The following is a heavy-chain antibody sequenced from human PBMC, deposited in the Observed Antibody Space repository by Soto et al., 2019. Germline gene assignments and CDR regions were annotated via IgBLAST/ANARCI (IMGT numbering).Heavy chain of an antibody. J-gene: IGHJ4*02. CDR1: GFTFSSYG. Sequence: QVQLVESGGGVVQPGRSLRLSCAASGFTFSSYGMHWVRQAPGKGLEWVAVIWYDGSNKYYADSVKGRFTISRDNSKNTLYLQMNSLRAEDTAVYYCARDRVVVPRRGTYFDYWGQGTLVTVSS. CDR3: ARDRVVVPRRGTYFDY. CDR2: IWYDGSNK. D-gene: IGHD2-15*01. V-gene: IGHV3-33*01.